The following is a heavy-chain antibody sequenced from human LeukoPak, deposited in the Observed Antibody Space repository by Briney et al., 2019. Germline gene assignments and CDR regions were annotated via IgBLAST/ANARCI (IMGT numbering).Heavy chain of an antibody. CDR1: GFTFSDYY. J-gene: IGHJ4*02. Sequence: GGSLRLSCAASGFTFSDYYMSWIRQTPGKGLEWVSYISDSGSTINYADSVKGRLTISRDNAKKSLFLQMNSLGAEDTAVYYCAIYYDSSGSIDHWGQGTLVTVSS. CDR3: AIYYDSSGSIDH. V-gene: IGHV3-11*01. CDR2: ISDSGSTI. D-gene: IGHD3-22*01.